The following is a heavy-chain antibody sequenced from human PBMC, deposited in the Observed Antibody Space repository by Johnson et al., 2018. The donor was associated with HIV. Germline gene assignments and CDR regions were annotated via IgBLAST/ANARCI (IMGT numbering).Heavy chain of an antibody. J-gene: IGHJ3*02. CDR2: ISSSGGTK. Sequence: QVQLVESGGGVVQPGRSLRLSCAASGFSFSDYYMTWIRQAPGKGLEWVSYISSSGGTKYYADSLKGRFTISRDNAKNSLYLQMNSLRVEDTAVYYCAREKIRAFDIWGQGTMVTVSS. V-gene: IGHV3-11*04. CDR3: AREKIRAFDI. CDR1: GFSFSDYY.